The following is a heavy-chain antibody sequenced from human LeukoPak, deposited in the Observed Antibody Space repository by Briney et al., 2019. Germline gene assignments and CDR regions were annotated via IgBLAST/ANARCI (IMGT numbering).Heavy chain of an antibody. CDR1: GGSFSSYY. J-gene: IGHJ5*02. V-gene: IGHV4-59*01. D-gene: IGHD5-12*01. Sequence: SETLSLTCTVSGGSFSSYYWSWIRQPPGKGLEWIGYIYYCGSTNYNPSLKRRVTISLDTSKNQFSLKLSSVTAADTAVYYCVRAVGPVGGYDSPWGQGTLVTVSS. CDR2: IYYCGST. CDR3: VRAVGPVGGYDSP.